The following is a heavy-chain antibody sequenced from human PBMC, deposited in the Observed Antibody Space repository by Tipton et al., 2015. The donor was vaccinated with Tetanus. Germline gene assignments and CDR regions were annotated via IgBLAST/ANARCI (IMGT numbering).Heavy chain of an antibody. CDR1: GVSIGSYY. D-gene: IGHD2-8*02. J-gene: IGHJ4*02. CDR2: LSYIGTT. Sequence: TLSLTCTVSGVSIGSYYWSWIRQPPGKGLEWIGYLSYIGTTNYNPSLESRVTISVDKSKNQFSLKLNSVTAADTAVYYCARDPQFCTGSTCHSFDFWGQGTLVTVSS. V-gene: IGHV4-59*12. CDR3: ARDPQFCTGSTCHSFDF.